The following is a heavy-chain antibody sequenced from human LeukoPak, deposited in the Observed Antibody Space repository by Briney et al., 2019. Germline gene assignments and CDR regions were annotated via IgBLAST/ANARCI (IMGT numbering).Heavy chain of an antibody. V-gene: IGHV3-21*01. D-gene: IGHD6-13*01. J-gene: IGHJ4*02. CDR2: LSSSSSYM. CDR3: ARVPGRVQYSSSWYVDY. Sequence: GGSLRLSCAASGFTFSSYSMHWVRQAPGKGLEWVSSLSSSSSYMYYADSVKGRFTISRDNAKNSLYLQMNSLRAEDTAVYYCARVPGRVQYSSSWYVDYWGQGTLVTVSS. CDR1: GFTFSSYS.